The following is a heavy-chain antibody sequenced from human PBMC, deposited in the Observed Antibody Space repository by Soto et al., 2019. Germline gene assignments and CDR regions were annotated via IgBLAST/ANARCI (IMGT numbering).Heavy chain of an antibody. CDR2: IIPIFGTA. V-gene: IGHV1-69*12. J-gene: IGHJ6*02. D-gene: IGHD2-15*01. CDR3: AIQGCSGGSCFPPYYYYGMDV. Sequence: QVQLVQSGAEVKKPGSSVKVSCKASGGTFSSYAISWVRQAPGQGLEWMGGIIPIFGTANHAQKFQGRVTTTADESTXXAXRXXSSLRSEDTAVYYCAIQGCSGGSCFPPYYYYGMDVWGQGTTVIVSS. CDR1: GGTFSSYA.